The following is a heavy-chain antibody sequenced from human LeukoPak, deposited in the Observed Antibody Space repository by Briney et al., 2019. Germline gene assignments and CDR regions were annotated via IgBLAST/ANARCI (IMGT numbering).Heavy chain of an antibody. V-gene: IGHV1-69*05. D-gene: IGHD3-10*01. CDR3: ARTLGFGEKGYFDY. CDR2: IIPIFGTA. J-gene: IGHJ4*02. CDR1: GGTFSSYA. Sequence: GASVKVSCKASGGTFSSYAISWVRQAPGQGLEWMGRIIPIFGTANYAQKFQGRVTITTDESTSTAYMELSSLRSEDTAGYYCARTLGFGEKGYFDYWGQGTLVTVSS.